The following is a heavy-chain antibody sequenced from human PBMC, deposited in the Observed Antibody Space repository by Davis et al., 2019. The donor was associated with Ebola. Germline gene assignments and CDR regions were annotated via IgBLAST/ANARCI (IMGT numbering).Heavy chain of an antibody. CDR3: AGHGRRLVGYFDS. D-gene: IGHD2-2*01. J-gene: IGHJ4*02. CDR2: LIPVFGTP. Sequence: SVKVSCKAAGGTLRTHGMSWVRQAPGQGLEWMGGLIPVFGTPNYAQKFQDRITIIADESTSTVYVELSSLKSEDTAVYYCAGHGRRLVGYFDSWGQGTPVTVSS. V-gene: IGHV1-69*13. CDR1: GGTLRTHG.